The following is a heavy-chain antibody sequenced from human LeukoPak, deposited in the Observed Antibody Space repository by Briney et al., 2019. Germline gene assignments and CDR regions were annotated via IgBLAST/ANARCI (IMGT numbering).Heavy chain of an antibody. D-gene: IGHD1-1*01. CDR2: IFYSGST. V-gene: IGHV4-59*01. CDR3: AGSYNWSDDFDY. J-gene: IGHJ4*02. CDR1: IDSMSSYY. Sequence: PSETLSLTCTVSIDSMSSYYWSWIRQPPGKGLEWVGYIFYSGSTNYNPSLKSRVTISVDTSKNQLSLKLNSVTAADTAVYYCAGSYNWSDDFDYWGPGTLVTVSS.